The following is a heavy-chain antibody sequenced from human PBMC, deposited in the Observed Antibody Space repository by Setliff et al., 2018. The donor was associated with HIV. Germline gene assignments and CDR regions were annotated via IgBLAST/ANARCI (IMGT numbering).Heavy chain of an antibody. CDR3: ARHDGGGWYVRVLATSFDY. CDR2: INHSGST. V-gene: IGHV4-34*01. J-gene: IGHJ4*02. D-gene: IGHD6-19*01. CDR1: GGSFSGYY. Sequence: PSETLSLTCAVYGGSFSGYYWSRIRQSPGKGLEWIGEINHSGSTKYNPSLKSRVTISVDTSKNQFSLKLSSVTAADTAVYYCARHDGGGWYVRVLATSFDYWGQGTLVTVSS.